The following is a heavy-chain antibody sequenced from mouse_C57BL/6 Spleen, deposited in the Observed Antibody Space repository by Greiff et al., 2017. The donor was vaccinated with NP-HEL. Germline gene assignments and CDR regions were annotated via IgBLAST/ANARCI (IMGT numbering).Heavy chain of an antibody. Sequence: QVQLQQSGPELVKPGASVKISCKASGYAFSSSWMNWVKQRPGKGLEWIGRIYPGDGDTNYNGKFKGKATLTADKSSSTAYMQLSSLTSEDSAVYFCAREAVVYFDYWGQGTTLTVSS. CDR3: AREAVVYFDY. V-gene: IGHV1-82*01. CDR2: IYPGDGDT. CDR1: GYAFSSSW. D-gene: IGHD1-1*01. J-gene: IGHJ2*01.